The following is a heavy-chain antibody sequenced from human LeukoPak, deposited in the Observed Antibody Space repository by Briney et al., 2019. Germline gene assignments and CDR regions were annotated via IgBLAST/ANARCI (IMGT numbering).Heavy chain of an antibody. D-gene: IGHD1-1*01. CDR3: ARDGNDGGYYYYYMDV. V-gene: IGHV3-48*03. CDR2: ISSSGSTI. Sequence: GGSLRLSCAASGFTFSSYEMNWVRQAPGKGLEWVSYISSSGSTIYYADSVKGRFTISRDNAKNSLYLQMNSLRAEDTAVYYCARDGNDGGYYYYYMDVWGKGTTVTVSS. CDR1: GFTFSSYE. J-gene: IGHJ6*03.